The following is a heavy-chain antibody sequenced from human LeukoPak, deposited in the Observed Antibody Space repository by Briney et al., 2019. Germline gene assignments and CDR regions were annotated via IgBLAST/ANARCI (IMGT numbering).Heavy chain of an antibody. CDR1: GGSISSYY. CDR2: IYYSGST. D-gene: IGHD2-2*01. Sequence: PSETLSLTCTVSGGSISSYYWSWIRQPPGKGLELSGYIYYSGSTNYNPSLKSRVTISVDTSKNQFSLKLSSVTAADTAVYYCARGCSSTSCYVKAFDIWGQGTMVTVSS. J-gene: IGHJ3*02. V-gene: IGHV4-59*01. CDR3: ARGCSSTSCYVKAFDI.